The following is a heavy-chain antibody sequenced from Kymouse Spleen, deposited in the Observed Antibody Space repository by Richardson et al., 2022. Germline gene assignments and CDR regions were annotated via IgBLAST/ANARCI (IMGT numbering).Heavy chain of an antibody. Sequence: EVQLVESGGGLVQPGRSLRLSCAASGFTFDDYAMHWVRQAPGKGLEWVSGISWNSGSIGYADSVKGRFTISRDNAKNSLYLQMNSLRAEDTALYYCAKDKGLMVYAREDYYYYYGMDVWGQGTTVTVSS. D-gene: IGHD2-8*01. V-gene: IGHV3-9*01. CDR3: AKDKGLMVYAREDYYYYYGMDV. J-gene: IGHJ6*02. CDR2: ISWNSGSI. CDR1: GFTFDDYA.